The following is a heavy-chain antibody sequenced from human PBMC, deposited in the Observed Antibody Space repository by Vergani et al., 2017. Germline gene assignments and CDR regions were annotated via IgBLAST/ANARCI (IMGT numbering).Heavy chain of an antibody. V-gene: IGHV1-69*05. D-gene: IGHD5-24*01. J-gene: IGHJ4*02. CDR1: GGTFSSYA. CDR3: ARKGEMDPDYFDY. CDR2: IIPIFGTA. Sequence: QVQLVQSGAEVKKPGSSVKVSCKASGGTFSSYAISWVRQAPGQGLEWMGRIIPIFGTANYAQKLQGRVTMTTDTSTSTAYMELRSLRSDDTAVYYCARKGEMDPDYFDYWGQGTLVTVSS.